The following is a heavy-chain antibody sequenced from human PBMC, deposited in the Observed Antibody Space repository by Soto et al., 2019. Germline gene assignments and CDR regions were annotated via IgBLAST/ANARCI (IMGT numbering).Heavy chain of an antibody. J-gene: IGHJ4*02. Sequence: QLQESGPGLVKPSETLSLTCTVSGGSLSSGSYYWSWIRQPPGKGLEWIGYIYHSGGANYNPPLKRRVTISVDTSRNQFSLKLNSVTAADTAVYYCARDNYYDSYGLIDYWGQGTLVTVSS. CDR1: GGSLSSGSYY. D-gene: IGHD3-22*01. CDR3: ARDNYYDSYGLIDY. CDR2: IYHSGGA. V-gene: IGHV4-61*01.